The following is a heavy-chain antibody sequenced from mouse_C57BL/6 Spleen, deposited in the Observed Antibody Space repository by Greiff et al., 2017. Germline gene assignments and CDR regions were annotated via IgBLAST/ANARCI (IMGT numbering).Heavy chain of an antibody. CDR3: ARDYGYDRDFAY. CDR1: GYTFTSYW. Sequence: VQLQQPGAELVKPGASVKLSCKASGYTFTSYWMHWVKQRPGQGLEWIGMIHPNSGSTNYNEKFKSKATLTVDKSSSTAYMQLSSLTSEDSAVYYCARDYGYDRDFAYWGQGTLVTVSA. V-gene: IGHV1-64*01. D-gene: IGHD2-2*01. J-gene: IGHJ3*01. CDR2: IHPNSGST.